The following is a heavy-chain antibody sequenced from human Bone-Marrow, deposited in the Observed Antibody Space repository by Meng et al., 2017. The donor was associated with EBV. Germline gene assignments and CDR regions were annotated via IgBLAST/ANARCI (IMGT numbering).Heavy chain of an antibody. V-gene: IGHV4-61*01. D-gene: IGHD3-10*01. CDR2: IYDGGTT. CDR3: AKSRSSTPGVVDY. CDR1: GASVSGGTYH. J-gene: IGHJ4*02. Sequence: QQSGPGLGKPSETLSVPCTVSGASVSGGTYHWSWIRQPPGKELEWIGYIYDGGTTIYNPSLKSRVTIVVDASKNQFSLKLSSVTTADTAVYYCAKSRSSTPGVVDYWGQGTLVTVSS.